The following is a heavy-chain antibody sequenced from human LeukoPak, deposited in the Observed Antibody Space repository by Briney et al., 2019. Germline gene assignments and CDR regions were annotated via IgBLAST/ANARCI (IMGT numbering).Heavy chain of an antibody. CDR3: ARGGRIAAAGTLDY. CDR1: GGSFSGYY. CDR2: INHSGST. V-gene: IGHV4-34*01. J-gene: IGHJ4*02. D-gene: IGHD6-13*01. Sequence: SETLSLTCAVYGGSFSGYYWSWIRQAPGKGLEWIGEINHSGSTNYNPSLKSRVTISVDTSKNQFSLKLSSVTAADTAVYHCARGGRIAAAGTLDYWGQGTLVTVSS.